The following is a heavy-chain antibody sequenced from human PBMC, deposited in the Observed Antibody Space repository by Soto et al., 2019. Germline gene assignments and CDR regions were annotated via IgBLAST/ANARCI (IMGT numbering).Heavy chain of an antibody. Sequence: ASVKVSCKASGYTFTGHYMHWVRQAPGQGLEWMGWINPNSGGTNYAQKFQGRVTLTKATSISTTYMELSRLRSDDTAVYYCGRESYYDILTGYSRNVFDIWGQGTMVTVSS. D-gene: IGHD3-9*01. J-gene: IGHJ3*02. CDR1: GYTFTGHY. CDR2: INPNSGGT. CDR3: GRESYYDILTGYSRNVFDI. V-gene: IGHV1-2*02.